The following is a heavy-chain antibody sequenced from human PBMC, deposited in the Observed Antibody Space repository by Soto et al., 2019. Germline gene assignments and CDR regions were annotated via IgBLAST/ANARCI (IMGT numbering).Heavy chain of an antibody. CDR3: AKDGGYCSSTSCYVHYFDY. CDR2: ISGSGGST. CDR1: GFTFSSYA. J-gene: IGHJ4*02. D-gene: IGHD2-2*01. V-gene: IGHV3-23*01. Sequence: EVQLLESGGGLVQPGGSLRLSCAASGFTFSSYAMSWVRQAPGKGLEWVSAISGSGGSTYYADSVKGRFTISRDNSKNTLYLQMNSLRAEDTAVYYCAKDGGYCSSTSCYVHYFDYWGQGTLVTVSS.